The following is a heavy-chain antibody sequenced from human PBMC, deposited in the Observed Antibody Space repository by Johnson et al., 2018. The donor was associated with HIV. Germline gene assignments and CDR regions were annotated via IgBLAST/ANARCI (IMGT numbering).Heavy chain of an antibody. V-gene: IGHV3-23*04. CDR2: ISGSGGST. CDR1: GFTFSSYA. D-gene: IGHD3-3*01. CDR3: ARGLLRCLEWLYRPGAFDI. Sequence: VQLVESGGGLVQPGGSLRLSCAASGFTFSSYAMSWVRQAPGKGLEWVSAISGSGGSTYYADSVKGRFTISRDNSKNTLYLQMNSLRAEDTAVYYCARGLLRCLEWLYRPGAFDIWGQGTMVTVSS. J-gene: IGHJ3*02.